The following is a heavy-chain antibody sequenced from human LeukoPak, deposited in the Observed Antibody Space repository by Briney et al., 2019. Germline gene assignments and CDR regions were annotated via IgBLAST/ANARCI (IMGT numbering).Heavy chain of an antibody. V-gene: IGHV3-21*01. J-gene: IGHJ6*03. CDR3: ARGSEPQLPPWGISYYYYMDV. CDR1: GFTFSSYS. Sequence: KPGGSLRLSCAASGFTFSSYSMNWVRQAPGKGLEWVSSISSSSSYIYYADSVKGRFTISRDNAKNSLYLQMNSLRAEDTAVYYCARGSEPQLPPWGISYYYYMDVWGKGTTVTVSS. CDR2: ISSSSSYI. D-gene: IGHD2-2*01.